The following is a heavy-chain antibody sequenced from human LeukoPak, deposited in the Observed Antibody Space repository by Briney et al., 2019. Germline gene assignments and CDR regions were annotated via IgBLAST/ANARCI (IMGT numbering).Heavy chain of an antibody. V-gene: IGHV3-30*02. J-gene: IGHJ4*02. Sequence: GGSLRLSCAASGFTFSSYGMHWVRQAPGKGLEWVAFIRSDGSNKYYADSVKGRFTISRDNSKNTLYLQMNSLRAEDSAVYYCAKYGPGVGYRVDYWGQGTLVTVSS. D-gene: IGHD3-16*02. CDR2: IRSDGSNK. CDR3: AKYGPGVGYRVDY. CDR1: GFTFSSYG.